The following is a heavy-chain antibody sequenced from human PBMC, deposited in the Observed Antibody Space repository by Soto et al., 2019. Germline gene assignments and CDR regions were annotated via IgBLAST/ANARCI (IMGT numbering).Heavy chain of an antibody. Sequence: GGSLRLSCAPSGFTFSSFGIHWVRQAPGKGLEWVAVISYDGNDKNYGDSEEGRFTISRENSKNMVYLQMNSLRTEDTAVYCCAKDLREMATIRPDYWGQGLLVTVS. CDR3: AKDLREMATIRPDY. CDR2: ISYDGNDK. CDR1: GFTFSSFG. V-gene: IGHV3-30*18. J-gene: IGHJ4*02. D-gene: IGHD5-12*01.